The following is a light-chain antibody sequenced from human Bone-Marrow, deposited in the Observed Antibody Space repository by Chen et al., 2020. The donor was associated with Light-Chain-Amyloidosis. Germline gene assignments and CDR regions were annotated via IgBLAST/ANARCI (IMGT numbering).Light chain of an antibody. CDR1: QTISSNY. Sequence: EIVLTQSPCTLSLSPGEAANLSCRASQTISSNYLTWYQQKFGQAPRLLIYGSSSRATGIPYRFTVSGSGTDFILTINRLEPKDFEMYYCQQYGTSPLTFGGGTKERSN. V-gene: IGKV3-20*01. CDR3: QQYGTSPLT. CDR2: GSS. J-gene: IGKJ4*01.